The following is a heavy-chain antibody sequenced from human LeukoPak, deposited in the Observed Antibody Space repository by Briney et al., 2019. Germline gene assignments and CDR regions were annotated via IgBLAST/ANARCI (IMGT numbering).Heavy chain of an antibody. J-gene: IGHJ4*02. Sequence: ASVKVSCKASGYTFANFGITWVRQAPGQGLEWMGWISVYNGNTNYAQNLQGRVTLTTDTSTSTAYMELRSLRSDDTAVYYCARAPRGWELTSFDYWGQGTLVTVSS. CDR1: GYTFANFG. CDR2: ISVYNGNT. CDR3: ARAPRGWELTSFDY. D-gene: IGHD1-7*01. V-gene: IGHV1-18*01.